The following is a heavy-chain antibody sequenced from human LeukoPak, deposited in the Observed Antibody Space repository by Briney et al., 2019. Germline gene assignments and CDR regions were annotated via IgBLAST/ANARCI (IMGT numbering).Heavy chain of an antibody. Sequence: PTETLSLTCTVSGGSISSGDYYRSWIRQPPGKGLEWIGYIYYSGSTYYNPSLKSRVTISVDTSKNQFSLKLSSVTAADTAVYYCAREDYDFWSGTYYWGQGTLVTVSS. J-gene: IGHJ4*02. V-gene: IGHV4-30-4*01. CDR3: AREDYDFWSGTYY. CDR1: GGSISSGDYY. D-gene: IGHD3-3*01. CDR2: IYYSGST.